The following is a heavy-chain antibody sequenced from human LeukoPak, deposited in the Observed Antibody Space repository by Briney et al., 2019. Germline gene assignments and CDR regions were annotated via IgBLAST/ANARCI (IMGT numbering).Heavy chain of an antibody. CDR2: ISAYNGNT. V-gene: IGHV1-18*01. D-gene: IGHD3-22*01. CDR3: ARVPDYYDSSGYYHDAFDI. CDR1: GYTFTSYG. J-gene: IGHJ3*02. Sequence: ASVKVSCKASGYTFTSYGISWVRQAPGQGLEWMGWISAYNGNTNYARKPQGRVTMTTDTSTSTAYMELRSLRSDDTAVYYCARVPDYYDSSGYYHDAFDIWGQGTMVTVSS.